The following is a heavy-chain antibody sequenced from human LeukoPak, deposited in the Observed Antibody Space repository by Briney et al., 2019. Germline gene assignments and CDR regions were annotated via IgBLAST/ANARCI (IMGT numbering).Heavy chain of an antibody. D-gene: IGHD3-3*01. CDR3: ARGPGLRSGPWVY. J-gene: IGHJ4*02. CDR1: GGSISSYY. CDR2: IYYSGTT. V-gene: IGHV4-59*01. Sequence: TPSETLSLTCTVSGGSISSYYWSWIRQPPGKGLEWIGYIYYSGTTNYNPSLKSRVTISVDTSKNQFSLKLSSVTAADTAVYYCARGPGLRSGPWVYWGQGTLVTVSS.